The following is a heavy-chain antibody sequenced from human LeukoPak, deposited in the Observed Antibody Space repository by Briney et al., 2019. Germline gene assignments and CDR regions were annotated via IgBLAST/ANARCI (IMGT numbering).Heavy chain of an antibody. CDR2: IYHSGST. CDR3: GCPVYRNLSYFDN. CDR1: GGSISSSNW. D-gene: IGHD2/OR15-2a*01. V-gene: IGHV4-4*02. J-gene: IGHJ4*02. Sequence: PSETLSLTCAVSGGSISSSNWWSWVRQPPGKGLEWIGEIYHSGSTNYNPSLKSRVTISVDKSKNQFSLKLSSVTAADTAVYYCGCPVYRNLSYFDNGGRGPLVPVS.